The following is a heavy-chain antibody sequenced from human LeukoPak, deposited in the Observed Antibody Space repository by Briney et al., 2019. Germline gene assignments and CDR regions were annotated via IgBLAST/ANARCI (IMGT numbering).Heavy chain of an antibody. CDR1: GFTFSSYW. CDR2: IKQDGSEK. V-gene: IGHV3-7*01. J-gene: IGHJ5*02. CDR3: AGQQLANWFDP. D-gene: IGHD6-13*01. Sequence: PGGSLRLSCAASGFTFSSYWMSWVRQAPGKGLEWVANIKQDGSEKYYVDSVKGRFTISRDNAKNSLYLQMNSLRAEDTAVYYCAGQQLANWFDPWGQGTLVTVSP.